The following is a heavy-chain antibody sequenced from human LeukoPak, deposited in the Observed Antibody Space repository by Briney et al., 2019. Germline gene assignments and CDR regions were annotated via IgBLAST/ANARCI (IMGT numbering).Heavy chain of an antibody. Sequence: GGSLRLSCVVSGITLSNYGMSWVRQAPGKGLEWVAGISDRGGSTNYADSVKGRFTISRDNPKNTLYLQMNSLRAEDTAVYYCAKEYSGSYDYWGQGTLVTVSS. CDR1: GITLSNYG. CDR3: AKEYSGSYDY. D-gene: IGHD1-26*01. CDR2: ISDRGGST. J-gene: IGHJ4*02. V-gene: IGHV3-23*01.